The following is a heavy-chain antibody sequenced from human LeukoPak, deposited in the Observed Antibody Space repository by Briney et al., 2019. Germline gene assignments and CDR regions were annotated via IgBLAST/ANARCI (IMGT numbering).Heavy chain of an antibody. Sequence: GGSLRLSCAVSGFTFSDYAMSWVRQAPGKGLEWVLGISFSGRSTNYADSVKGRFIISRDNSNNTLYLQMNSLRGEDTAVYYCAKPVSVDTAMVPCDYWGQGTLVTVSS. V-gene: IGHV3-23*01. CDR3: AKPVSVDTAMVPCDY. CDR2: ISFSGRST. J-gene: IGHJ4*02. D-gene: IGHD5-18*01. CDR1: GFTFSDYA.